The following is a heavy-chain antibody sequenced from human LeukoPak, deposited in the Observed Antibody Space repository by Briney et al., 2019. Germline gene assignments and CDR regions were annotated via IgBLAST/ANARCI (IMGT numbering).Heavy chain of an antibody. J-gene: IGHJ6*03. CDR3: AKGGGYEAQYYYYYLDV. V-gene: IGHV3-30*02. CDR1: GFTFSSYG. D-gene: IGHD5-12*01. CDR2: IRYDGSNK. Sequence: GGSLRLSCAASGFTFSSYGMYWVRQAPGKGLEWVAFIRYDGSNKYYADSVRGRFTVSRDNSKNTLYLQMKSLRAEDTAVYYCAKGGGYEAQYYYYYLDVWGKGTTVTISS.